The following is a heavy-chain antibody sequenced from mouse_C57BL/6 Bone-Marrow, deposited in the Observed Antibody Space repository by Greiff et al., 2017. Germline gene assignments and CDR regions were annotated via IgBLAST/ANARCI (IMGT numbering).Heavy chain of an antibody. CDR1: GFSLTSYG. CDR3: AKNYYGPNWYFDV. CDR2: IWRGGST. Sequence: VPLQESGPGLVPPSQSLSITCTVSGFSLTSYGVHWVRQSPGKGLEWLGVIWRGGSTDYNAAFMSRLSITKDNSKSQVFFKMNSLQADDTAIYYCAKNYYGPNWYFDVWGTGTTVTVSS. V-gene: IGHV2-5*01. J-gene: IGHJ1*03. D-gene: IGHD1-1*01.